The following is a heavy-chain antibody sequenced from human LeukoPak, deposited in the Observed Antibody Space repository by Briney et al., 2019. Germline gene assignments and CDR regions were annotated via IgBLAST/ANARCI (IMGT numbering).Heavy chain of an antibody. CDR1: GFSFSDSV. Sequence: GGSLRLSCVASGFSFSDSVIHWVRQAPGKGLEWVAVISHDVKTTYYADSAKGRFTISRDNSKNTLYLQMNSLRAEDTAVYYCARTVVAASIYYYYYGMDVWGQGTTVTVSS. J-gene: IGHJ6*02. V-gene: IGHV3-30*04. CDR3: ARTVVAASIYYYYYGMDV. D-gene: IGHD2-15*01. CDR2: ISHDVKTT.